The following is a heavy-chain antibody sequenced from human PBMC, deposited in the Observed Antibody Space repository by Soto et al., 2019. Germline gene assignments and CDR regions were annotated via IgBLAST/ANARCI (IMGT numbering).Heavy chain of an antibody. J-gene: IGHJ3*02. D-gene: IGHD2-2*01. V-gene: IGHV1-69*02. CDR3: ARASRLGYCSSSSCYDALDI. Sequence: QVQLVQSGAEVQKPGSSVNVSCKASGGTFSSYTISWVRQAPGQGLEWMGRIIPILGLANYAQRVQGRVTITADKSTSTAYMDLRSLRSEDTAVYYCARASRLGYCSSSSCYDALDIWGQGTMVTVSS. CDR1: GGTFSSYT. CDR2: IIPILGLA.